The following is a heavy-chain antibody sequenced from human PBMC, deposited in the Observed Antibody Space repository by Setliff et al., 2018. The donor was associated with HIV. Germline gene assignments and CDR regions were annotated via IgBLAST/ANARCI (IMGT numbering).Heavy chain of an antibody. V-gene: IGHV1-46*01. CDR3: ARDFDLGIAAANWFDP. CDR2: INFGGAGTSYSGST. Sequence: ASVNVSCKPSRYTFSGHYIHWVRQAPGQGLEWMGIINFGGAGTSYSGSTSYAQKFQGRVTITRDTSASTAYMELSSLRSEDTAVFYCARDFDLGIAAANWFDPWGQGTLVTVSS. D-gene: IGHD6-13*01. CDR1: RYTFSGHY. J-gene: IGHJ5*02.